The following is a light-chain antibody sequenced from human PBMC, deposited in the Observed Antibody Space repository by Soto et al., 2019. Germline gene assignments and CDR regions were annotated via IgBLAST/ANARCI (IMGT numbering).Light chain of an antibody. J-gene: IGKJ2*01. CDR2: GAS. V-gene: IGKV1-39*01. CDR1: QSISKY. Sequence: DIQMTQSPSSLSASVGDRVTITCRSSQSISKYLSWYQQKPGKAPNLLIYGASRLQSGVPSRFSGSGSGTDFTLTISSLLPEDFATYFCQESHTSGTFGQGTKLEI. CDR3: QESHTSGT.